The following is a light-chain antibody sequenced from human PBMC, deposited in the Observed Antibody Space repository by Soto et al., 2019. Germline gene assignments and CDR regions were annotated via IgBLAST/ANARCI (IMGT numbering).Light chain of an antibody. Sequence: QSVLTQPASVSGSPGQSITISCTTTSSYIGAYNYVSWYQQHTGKAPKLIIYDVTSRPSGVSNRFSGSKSGNTASLTISGLQAEDEADYFCSSHTVGSIVVFGGGTKLTVL. CDR2: DVT. CDR1: SSYIGAYNY. V-gene: IGLV2-14*03. CDR3: SSHTVGSIVV. J-gene: IGLJ2*01.